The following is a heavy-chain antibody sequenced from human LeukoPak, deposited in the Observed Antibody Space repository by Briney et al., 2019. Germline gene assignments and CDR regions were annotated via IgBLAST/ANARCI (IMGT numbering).Heavy chain of an antibody. Sequence: SETLSLTCAVFRGSFSDYFWSWIRQPPGKGLEWIGEVNHSGGTNYNPSLKSRVTVSVDTSKNQFSLKLTSVTAADTAVYYCARGRRGSWYFDLWGRGTQVTVSS. CDR3: ARGRRGSWYFDL. CDR1: RGSFSDYF. V-gene: IGHV4-34*01. CDR2: VNHSGGT. J-gene: IGHJ2*01.